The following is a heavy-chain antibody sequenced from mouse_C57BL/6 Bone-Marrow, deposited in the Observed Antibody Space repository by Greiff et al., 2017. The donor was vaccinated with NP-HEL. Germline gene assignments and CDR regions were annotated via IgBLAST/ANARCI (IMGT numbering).Heavy chain of an antibody. CDR2: ICPGSGST. CDR3: ARWGCYYYGSSYEFAY. CDR1: GYTFTSYW. V-gene: IGHV1-55*01. J-gene: IGHJ3*01. D-gene: IGHD1-1*01. Sequence: VQLQQPGAELVKPGASVKMSCTASGYTFTSYWITWVRQRPGQGLEWIGDICPGSGSTYYNEKFKSKATLSVDTSSSTAYMQLSRLTSEDSAVYARARWGCYYYGSSYEFAYWGQGTLVTVSA.